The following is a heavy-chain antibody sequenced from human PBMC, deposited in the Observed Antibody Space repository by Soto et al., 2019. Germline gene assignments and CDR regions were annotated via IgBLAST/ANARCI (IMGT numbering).Heavy chain of an antibody. CDR1: GFIFSQYS. D-gene: IGHD6-19*01. CDR3: ARDRLARGIPVAGRIDY. Sequence: EVQLVESGGGLVKPEGSLRLSCAASGFIFSQYSMNWVRQAPGKGLEWVSSISSTGALMYYADSVKGRFTISRDDADNSLYLQMNSLRVEDTAVYYCARDRLARGIPVAGRIDYWGQGALVTVSP. CDR2: ISSTGALM. J-gene: IGHJ4*02. V-gene: IGHV3-21*02.